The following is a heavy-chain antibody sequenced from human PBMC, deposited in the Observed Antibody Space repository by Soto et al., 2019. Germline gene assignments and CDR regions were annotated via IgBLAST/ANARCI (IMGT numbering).Heavy chain of an antibody. J-gene: IGHJ4*02. V-gene: IGHV3-23*01. CDR2: ISGGGSNT. D-gene: IGHD4-4*01. CDR1: GFPFSSYV. Sequence: GGSLRLSCAASGFPFSSYVMSWVRQAPGKGLEWVSGISGGGSNTFYAASVKGRFTISRDNSKNTLLLQMNRLGAEDTAVYSGPKDSKKYSSSSRGRNFDYWGEGIGVTVSS. CDR3: PKDSKKYSSSSRGRNFDY.